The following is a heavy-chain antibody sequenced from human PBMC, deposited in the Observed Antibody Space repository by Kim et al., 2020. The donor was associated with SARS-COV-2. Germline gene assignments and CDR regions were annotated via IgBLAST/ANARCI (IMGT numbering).Heavy chain of an antibody. CDR3: ARDGDLDSSGKDGVDI. J-gene: IGHJ3*02. CDR2: IKQDGNRK. V-gene: IGHV3-7*03. D-gene: IGHD6-19*01. Sequence: GGSLRLSCAASGFTFSSYGMTWVRQAPGKGLEWVANIKQDGNRKDYVDSVKGRGSISRDKAKNTQNLQMKSMRAEDTAVEYCARDGDLDSSGKDGVDIGG. CDR1: GFTFSSYG.